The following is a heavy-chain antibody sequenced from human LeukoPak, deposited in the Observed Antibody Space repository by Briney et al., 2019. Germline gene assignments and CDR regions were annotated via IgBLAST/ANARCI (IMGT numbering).Heavy chain of an antibody. Sequence: PGGSLRLSCAASRLTFNNYAMSWVRQAPGKGLEWVSAVSGRGDNTYYADSVKGRVTISRDNSKSTLYLQMNSLKVEDTAVYYCAKDPLLDFAGGYYFEYWGQGSLVTVSS. J-gene: IGHJ4*02. CDR3: AKDPLLDFAGGYYFEY. CDR2: VSGRGDNT. V-gene: IGHV3-23*01. D-gene: IGHD3/OR15-3a*01. CDR1: RLTFNNYA.